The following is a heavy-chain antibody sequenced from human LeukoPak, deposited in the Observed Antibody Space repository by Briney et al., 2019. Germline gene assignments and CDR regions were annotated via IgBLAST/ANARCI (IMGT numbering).Heavy chain of an antibody. D-gene: IGHD3-22*01. V-gene: IGHV4-59*01. CDR3: ARSRWLLM. CDR1: GGSISSYR. CDR2: IHYSGST. Sequence: SETLSLTCTVSGGSISSYRWSWIRQPPGKGLEWIGYIHYSGSTIYNPSLKSRVTISVDTSKNQLSLKLNSVTAADTAVYYCARSRWLLMWGQGTLVTVSS. J-gene: IGHJ4*02.